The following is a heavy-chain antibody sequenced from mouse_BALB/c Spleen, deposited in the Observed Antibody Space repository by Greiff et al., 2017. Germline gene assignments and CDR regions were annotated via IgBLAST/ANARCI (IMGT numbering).Heavy chain of an antibody. V-gene: IGHV1-9*01. CDR2: NLPGSGST. CDR1: GYSFSSYW. J-gene: IGHJ3*01. D-gene: IGHD2-4*01. CDR3: ARRDYDGFDY. Sequence: QVQLQQSGADLMKPWASVKISCKATGYSFSSYWIGWGKQRPGHGLEWIGENLPGSGSTNYNKKFKGKATFTSDTSSNTDYMQLSSMTSEDSAVYSCARRDYDGFDYWGQGTLVTVSA.